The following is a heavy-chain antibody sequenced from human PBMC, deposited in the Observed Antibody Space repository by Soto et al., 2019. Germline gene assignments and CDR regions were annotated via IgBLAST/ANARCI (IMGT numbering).Heavy chain of an antibody. CDR2: TLHTGTT. J-gene: IGHJ6*02. Sequence: PSQTLSLACAVPGDSIIGIYHWAWIRQPAGSSLEWIASTLHTGTTYSTPALNSRFTISVDTSKSQFSLRWKSVTATDTALYYCARSAGDAGDFFYYNGMDVWGQGTMVTVSS. D-gene: IGHD4-17*01. V-gene: IGHV4-38-2*01. CDR1: GDSIIGIYH. CDR3: ARSAGDAGDFFYYNGMDV.